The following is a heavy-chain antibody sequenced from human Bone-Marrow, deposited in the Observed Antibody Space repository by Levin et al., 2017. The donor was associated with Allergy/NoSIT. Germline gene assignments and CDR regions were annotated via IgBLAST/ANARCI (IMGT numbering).Heavy chain of an antibody. J-gene: IGHJ6*02. CDR1: GFTFGNYG. CDR2: ISFDGSNK. Sequence: LSLTCAASGFTFGNYGLRWVRQAPGKGLEWLTSISFDGSNKSYSESVKGRFTTSIDNSKNILYLQMNSLRGEDTAVYYCAKTLAAAGTGWYGLDVWGQGTTVTVSS. V-gene: IGHV3-30*18. D-gene: IGHD6-13*01. CDR3: AKTLAAAGTGWYGLDV.